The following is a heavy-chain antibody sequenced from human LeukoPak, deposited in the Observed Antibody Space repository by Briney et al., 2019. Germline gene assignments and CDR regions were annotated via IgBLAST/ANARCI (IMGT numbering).Heavy chain of an antibody. D-gene: IGHD3-22*01. CDR2: ISGSGGST. Sequence: GGSLRLSCAASGFTFSSYSMNWVRQAPGKGLEWVSAISGSGGSTYYADSVKGRFTISRDNSKNTLYLQMNSLRAEDTAVYYCAKRSLGYFDYWGQGTLVTVSS. CDR1: GFTFSSYS. J-gene: IGHJ4*02. V-gene: IGHV3-23*01. CDR3: AKRSLGYFDY.